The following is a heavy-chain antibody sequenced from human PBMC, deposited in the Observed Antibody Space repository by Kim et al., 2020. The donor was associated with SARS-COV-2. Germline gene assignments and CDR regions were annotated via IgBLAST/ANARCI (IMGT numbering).Heavy chain of an antibody. CDR3: SRHCSGGSCYSGLDY. V-gene: IGHV3-7*03. CDR2: IKQDGSEK. Sequence: GGSLRLSCAASGFTFSSYWMSWVRQAPGKGLEWVANIKQDGSEKYYVDSVKGRFTISRDNAKNSLYLQMNSLRAEDTAVYYCSRHCSGGSCYSGLDYWGQGTLVTVSS. J-gene: IGHJ4*02. CDR1: GFTFSSYW. D-gene: IGHD2-15*01.